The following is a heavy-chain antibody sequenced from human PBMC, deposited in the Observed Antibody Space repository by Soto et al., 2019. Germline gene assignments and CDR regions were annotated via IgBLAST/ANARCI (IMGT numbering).Heavy chain of an antibody. Sequence: QVQLVQSGAEVKKPGSSVKVSCKASGGTFSSYTISWVRQAPGQGLEWMGRIIPILGIANYAQKFQGRVTITADKFTSTAYMELSSLRSEDTAVYYCATSGYCSGGSCPAKYNWFDPWGQGTLVTVSS. CDR2: IIPILGIA. CDR1: GGTFSSYT. J-gene: IGHJ5*02. D-gene: IGHD2-15*01. V-gene: IGHV1-69*02. CDR3: ATSGYCSGGSCPAKYNWFDP.